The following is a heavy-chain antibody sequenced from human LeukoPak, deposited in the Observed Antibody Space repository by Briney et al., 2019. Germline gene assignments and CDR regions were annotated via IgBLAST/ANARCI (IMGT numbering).Heavy chain of an antibody. D-gene: IGHD3-22*01. CDR1: GGSTSSGTYY. Sequence: SETLSLTCTVSGGSTSSGTYYWGWIRQPPGKGLEWIGSMYYSGSAYYNPSLKSRVTISVDTSKNQFSLRLSSVTAADTAVYYCARHYFDTSGYYPPGDFWGQGTLVTVSS. J-gene: IGHJ4*02. V-gene: IGHV4-39*01. CDR3: ARHYFDTSGYYPPGDF. CDR2: MYYSGSA.